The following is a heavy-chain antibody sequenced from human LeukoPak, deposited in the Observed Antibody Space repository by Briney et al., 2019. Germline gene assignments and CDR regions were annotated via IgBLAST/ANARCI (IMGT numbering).Heavy chain of an antibody. J-gene: IGHJ4*02. V-gene: IGHV3-9*01. CDR2: ISWNSGSI. Sequence: GGSLRLSCAASGFTFDDYAMHWVRRAPGKGLEWVSTISWNSGSIGYADSVKGRFTISRDNAKNSLYLQMNSLRAEDTALYYCAKDIVAVVVATTAFDYWGQGTLVTVSS. CDR3: AKDIVAVVVATTAFDY. D-gene: IGHD2-15*01. CDR1: GFTFDDYA.